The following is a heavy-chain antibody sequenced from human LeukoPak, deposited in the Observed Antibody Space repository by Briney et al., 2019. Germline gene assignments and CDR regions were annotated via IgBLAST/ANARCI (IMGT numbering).Heavy chain of an antibody. CDR3: ARGGRGYSYGYRQDYYYYYMDV. D-gene: IGHD5-18*01. Sequence: SETLSLTCTVSGGSISSYYWSWIRQPPGKGLEWIGYIYYSGSTSYNPALKSRVTISVDTSKNQFSLKPSSVTAADTAVYYCARGGRGYSYGYRQDYYYYYMDVWGKGTTVTVSS. J-gene: IGHJ6*03. CDR1: GGSISSYY. V-gene: IGHV4-59*01. CDR2: IYYSGST.